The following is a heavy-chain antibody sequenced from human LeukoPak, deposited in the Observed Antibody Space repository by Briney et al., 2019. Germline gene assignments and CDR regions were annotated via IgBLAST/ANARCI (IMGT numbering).Heavy chain of an antibody. J-gene: IGHJ4*02. D-gene: IGHD4-17*01. CDR1: GGSLSSYY. CDR3: ARRNGDYGTYYFDY. CDR2: IYYSWST. V-gene: IGHV4-59*04. Sequence: KSSETLSLTCTVSGGSLSSYYWSWIRQPPGKGLELIGYIYYSWSTYYTPSLHTRVTISVDTSKNQFSLTPSAVTAADTAAYYCARRNGDYGTYYFDYWGQGTLVTVSS.